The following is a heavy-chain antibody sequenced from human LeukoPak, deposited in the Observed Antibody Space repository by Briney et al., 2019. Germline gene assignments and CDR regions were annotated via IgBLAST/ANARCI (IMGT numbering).Heavy chain of an antibody. CDR3: AKGSYYDSSGSFYFDY. CDR1: GFTVSSNF. V-gene: IGHV3-23*01. Sequence: PGGSLRLSCAASGFTVSSNFMSWVRQAPGKGLEWVSGISGSGDNTYYADSVKGRFTISRDNSKNTLYVQVNSLGIEDTAAYYCAKGSYYDSSGSFYFDYWGQGTLVTVSS. D-gene: IGHD3-22*01. CDR2: ISGSGDNT. J-gene: IGHJ4*02.